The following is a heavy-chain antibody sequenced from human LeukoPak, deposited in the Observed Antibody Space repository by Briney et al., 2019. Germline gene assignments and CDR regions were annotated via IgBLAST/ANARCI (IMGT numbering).Heavy chain of an antibody. D-gene: IGHD3-16*02. J-gene: IGHJ3*02. CDR3: ARVGGYNAFDI. CDR1: GGSISSYY. Sequence: PSETLSLTCTVSGGSISSYYWSWIRQPPGKGLEWIGYIYYSGSTNYNPSLKSRVTISVDTSKNQFSLKLSSVTAADTAVYYCARVGGYNAFDIWGRGTMVTVSS. V-gene: IGHV4-59*01. CDR2: IYYSGST.